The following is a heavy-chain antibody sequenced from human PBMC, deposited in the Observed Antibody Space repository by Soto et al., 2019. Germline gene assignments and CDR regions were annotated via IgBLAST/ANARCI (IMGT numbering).Heavy chain of an antibody. CDR3: AKDLLQYDYGDYGDLIY. CDR1: GFTFSSYA. V-gene: IGHV3-23*01. CDR2: ISGSGGST. J-gene: IGHJ4*02. D-gene: IGHD4-17*01. Sequence: AGGSLRLSCAASGFTFSSYAMSWVRQAPGKGLEWVSAISGSGGSTYYADSVKGRFTISRDNSKNTLYLQMNSLRAEDTAVYYCAKDLLQYDYGDYGDLIYWGQGTLVTVSS.